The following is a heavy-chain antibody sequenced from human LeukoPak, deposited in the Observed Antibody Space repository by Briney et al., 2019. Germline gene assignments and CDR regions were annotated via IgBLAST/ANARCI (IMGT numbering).Heavy chain of an antibody. CDR2: IKQDGSEK. J-gene: IGHJ6*02. V-gene: IGHV3-7*04. CDR1: GFTFSSYW. D-gene: IGHD2-2*01. Sequence: PGGSLRLSCAASGFTFSSYWMSWVRQAPGKGLEWVANIKQDGSEKYYVDSVKGRFTISRDNAKNTLYLQMNSLRAEATAVYYCPRIFRYQMVDYYALDVWGQGTTVTVSS. CDR3: PRIFRYQMVDYYALDV.